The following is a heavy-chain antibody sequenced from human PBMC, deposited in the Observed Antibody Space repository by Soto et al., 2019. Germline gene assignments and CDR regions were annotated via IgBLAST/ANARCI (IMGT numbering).Heavy chain of an antibody. V-gene: IGHV4-61*08. CDR3: ARMVVGVTIDY. Sequence: QVQLRESGPGLLKPSETLSLTCTVSGDSVSSDGYFWTWVRQPPGKGLEWIAYISYTGDTNYNPSITRRVTISVDTSRNQFSLKVRSVSAADTAMYFWARMVVGVTIDYWGQGTLVTVSS. D-gene: IGHD1-26*01. CDR1: GDSVSSDGYF. J-gene: IGHJ4*02. CDR2: ISYTGDT.